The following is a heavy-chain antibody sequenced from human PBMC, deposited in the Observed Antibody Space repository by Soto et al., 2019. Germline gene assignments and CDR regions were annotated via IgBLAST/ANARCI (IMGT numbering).Heavy chain of an antibody. J-gene: IGHJ6*02. Sequence: PGESLKISCKGSGYSFTSYWIGWVRQMPGKGLEWMGIIYPGDSDTRYSPSFQGQVTISADKSISTAYLQWSSLKASDTAMYYCASSGNSTNYYYGMDVWGQGTTVTVSS. CDR3: ASSGNSTNYYYGMDV. V-gene: IGHV5-51*01. D-gene: IGHD2-21*02. CDR2: IYPGDSDT. CDR1: GYSFTSYW.